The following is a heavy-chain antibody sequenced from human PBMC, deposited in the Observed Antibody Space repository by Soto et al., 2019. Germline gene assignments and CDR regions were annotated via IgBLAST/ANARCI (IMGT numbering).Heavy chain of an antibody. CDR1: GFTFSSYA. Sequence: PGGSLRLSCAASGFTFSSYAMSWVRQAPGKGLEWVSAISGSGGSTYYADSVKGRFTISRDNSKNTLYLQMNSLRAEDTAVYYCAKDLTVSGWPHKVPDYWGQGTLVTVSS. D-gene: IGHD6-19*01. J-gene: IGHJ4*02. CDR3: AKDLTVSGWPHKVPDY. CDR2: ISGSGGST. V-gene: IGHV3-23*01.